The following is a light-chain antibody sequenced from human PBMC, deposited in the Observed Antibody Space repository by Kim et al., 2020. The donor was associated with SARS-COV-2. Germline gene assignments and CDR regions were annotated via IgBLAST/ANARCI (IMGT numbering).Light chain of an antibody. J-gene: IGKJ1*01. Sequence: SPGERAPLSCRASRSVSSTLAWYQQKPGQAPRLLIYGASTRATGIPARFSGSGSGTEFTLTISSLQSEDFAVYYCQQYNNWPPWTFGQGTKVDIK. CDR3: QQYNNWPPWT. CDR1: RSVSST. CDR2: GAS. V-gene: IGKV3-15*01.